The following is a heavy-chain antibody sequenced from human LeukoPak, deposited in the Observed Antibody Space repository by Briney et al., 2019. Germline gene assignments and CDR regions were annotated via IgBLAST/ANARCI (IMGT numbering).Heavy chain of an antibody. CDR3: ARDIVVVPADEDYYGMDV. V-gene: IGHV1-69*13. J-gene: IGHJ6*02. Sequence: SVKVSCKASGYTFTNYAISWVRQAPGQGLEWMGGIIPIFGTANYAQKFQGRVTITADESTSTAYMELSSLRSEDTAVYYCARDIVVVPADEDYYGMDVWGQGTTVTVSS. CDR2: IIPIFGTA. D-gene: IGHD2-2*01. CDR1: GYTFTNYA.